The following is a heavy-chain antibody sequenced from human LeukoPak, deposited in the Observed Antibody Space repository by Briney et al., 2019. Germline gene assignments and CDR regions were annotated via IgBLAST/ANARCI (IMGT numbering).Heavy chain of an antibody. CDR1: GFTFTSSA. J-gene: IGHJ6*02. V-gene: IGHV1-58*01. CDR2: IVVGSGNT. D-gene: IGHD4-17*01. CDR3: AAVLRDYGSDYYYYGMDV. Sequence: SVKVSCKASGFTFTSSAVQWVRQARGQRLEWIGWIVVGSGNTNYAQKFQERVTITRDMSTSTAYMELSSLRSGDTAVYYCAAVLRDYGSDYYYYGMDVWGQGTTVTVSS.